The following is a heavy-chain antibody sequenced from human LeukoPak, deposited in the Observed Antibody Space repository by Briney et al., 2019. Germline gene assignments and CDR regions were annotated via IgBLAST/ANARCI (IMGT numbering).Heavy chain of an antibody. Sequence: GRSLRLSCAASGFTFSNYAMHWLRQAPGKGLEWVAVISYDGSNKYSSDSVKGRITIARDNSKNTLFLHMISLRAEDTAVYYCARESLPFRYYYYMDVWGKGTTVTVSS. CDR3: ARESLPFRYYYYMDV. CDR1: GFTFSNYA. V-gene: IGHV3-30*04. D-gene: IGHD3-16*01. CDR2: ISYDGSNK. J-gene: IGHJ6*03.